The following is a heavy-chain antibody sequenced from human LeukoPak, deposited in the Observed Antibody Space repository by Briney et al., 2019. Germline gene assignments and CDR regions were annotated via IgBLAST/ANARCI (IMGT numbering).Heavy chain of an antibody. CDR2: INVDGRTT. CDR1: GFTFSSYW. J-gene: IGHJ4*02. Sequence: GGSLRLSCAASGFTFSSYWMHWVRHAPGKGLVWVSRINVDGRTTSYVDSVKGRFTISRDNAKNTLYLQMNSLRAEDTAVYYCARDSTPYYDNSGYYLDYWGQGALVTVSS. D-gene: IGHD3-22*01. CDR3: ARDSTPYYDNSGYYLDY. V-gene: IGHV3-74*01.